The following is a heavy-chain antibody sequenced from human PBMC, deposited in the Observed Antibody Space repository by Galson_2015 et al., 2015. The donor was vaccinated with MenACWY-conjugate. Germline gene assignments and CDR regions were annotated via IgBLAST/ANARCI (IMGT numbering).Heavy chain of an antibody. V-gene: IGHV3-23*01. J-gene: IGHJ4*02. CDR3: ADTITANRYYFDY. Sequence: SLRLSCAISRFTFSSHAMSWVRQAPGKGPEWVSSISVSGSNTYYADSVKGRFTISRDNSKNTLYLQMNSLRAEDTAIYFCADTITANRYYFDYWGQGTVVTVSS. D-gene: IGHD1-14*01. CDR1: RFTFSSHA. CDR2: ISVSGSNT.